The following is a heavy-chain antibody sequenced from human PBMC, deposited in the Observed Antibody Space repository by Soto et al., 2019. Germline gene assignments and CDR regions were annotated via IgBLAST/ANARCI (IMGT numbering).Heavy chain of an antibody. CDR3: AREVRLGYCSGGSCYFFGY. CDR2: INPNSGGT. V-gene: IGHV1-2*02. J-gene: IGHJ4*02. CDR1: GYTFTGYY. Sequence: GASVKVSCKASGYTFTGYYMHWVRQAPGKGLEWRGWINPNSGGTNYAQKFQGRVTMTRDTSISTAYMELSRLRSDDTAVYYCAREVRLGYCSGGSCYFFGYWGQGTLVTVSS. D-gene: IGHD2-15*01.